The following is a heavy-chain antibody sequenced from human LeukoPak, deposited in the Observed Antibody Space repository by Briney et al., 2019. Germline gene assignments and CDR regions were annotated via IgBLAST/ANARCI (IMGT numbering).Heavy chain of an antibody. CDR3: ARDRAWNYFDY. J-gene: IGHJ4*02. D-gene: IGHD3-3*01. CDR2: ISNDGSRK. V-gene: IGHV3-30*03. Sequence: GGSLRLSCAASGFTFKSAWMNWVRQAPGKGLEWVAIISNDGSRKYYAHSVEGRFTISRDNSKNTLYLQMDSLRAEDTAVYYCARDRAWNYFDYWGQGTLVTVSS. CDR1: GFTFKSAW.